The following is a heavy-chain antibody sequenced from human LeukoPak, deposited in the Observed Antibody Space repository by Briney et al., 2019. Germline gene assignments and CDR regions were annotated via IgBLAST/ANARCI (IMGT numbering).Heavy chain of an antibody. V-gene: IGHV1-69*04. J-gene: IGHJ3*02. D-gene: IGHD4-11*01. CDR3: ARVDYTDAFDI. CDR2: IVPRLDIA. Sequence: SVKVSCKASGYTFTGYYMHWVRQAPGQGLEWMGRIVPRLDIANYAQKFQGRVSITADTSTSTAYMELSSLRSEDTAVYYCARVDYTDAFDIWAQGTMVTVSS. CDR1: GYTFTGYY.